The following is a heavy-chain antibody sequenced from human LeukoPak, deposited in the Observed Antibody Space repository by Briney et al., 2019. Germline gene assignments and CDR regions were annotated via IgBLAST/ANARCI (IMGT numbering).Heavy chain of an antibody. CDR3: ARASISSSWSFGY. CDR1: GFTFSSYS. J-gene: IGHJ4*02. D-gene: IGHD6-13*01. Sequence: GSLRLSCAASGFTFSSYSMNWVRQPPGKGLEWIGEINHSGSTNYNPSLKSRVTISVDTSKNQFSLTLSSVTAADTAVYYCARASISSSWSFGYWGQGTLVTVSS. V-gene: IGHV4-34*01. CDR2: INHSGST.